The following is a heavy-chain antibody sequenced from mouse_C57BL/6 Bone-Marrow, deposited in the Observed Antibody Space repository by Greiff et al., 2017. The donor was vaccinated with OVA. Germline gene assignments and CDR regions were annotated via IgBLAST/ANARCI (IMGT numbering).Heavy chain of an antibody. CDR1: GFTFTDYY. Sequence: VQLQQSGPVLVKPGPSVKISCKASGFTFTDYYMHWVKQSHGKSLEWIGLVYPYNGGTSYNQKFKGKATLTVDKSSSPAYMELNSLTSEDSAVYYCARGDGSSPFAMDYWGQGTSVTVSA. CDR3: ARGDGSSPFAMDY. J-gene: IGHJ4*01. V-gene: IGHV1-36*01. D-gene: IGHD1-1*01. CDR2: VYPYNGGT.